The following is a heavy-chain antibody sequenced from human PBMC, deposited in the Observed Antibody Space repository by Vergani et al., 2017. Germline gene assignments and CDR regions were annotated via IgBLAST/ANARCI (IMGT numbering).Heavy chain of an antibody. J-gene: IGHJ5*02. D-gene: IGHD3-3*01. V-gene: IGHV3-9*01. CDR2: ISWNSGAV. CDR3: AKDTTYYDFWSGYSSENWFDP. CDR1: GITFWKFG. Sequence: EVDLVESGGGLAQPGGSLRLSCEASGITFWKFGMHWVRQGPGKGLEWVSGISWNSGAVDYADSVRGRFTISRDNSKNTLYLQMNSLRAEDTAVYYCAKDTTYYDFWSGYSSENWFDPWGQGTLVTVSS.